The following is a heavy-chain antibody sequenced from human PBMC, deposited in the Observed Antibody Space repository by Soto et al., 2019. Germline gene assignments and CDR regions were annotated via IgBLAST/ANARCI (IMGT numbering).Heavy chain of an antibody. Sequence: QVQLVESGGGVVQPGRSLRLSCAASGFTFSSYGMHWVRQAPGKGLEWVAVIWYDGSNKYYADSVKGRFTISRDNSKNTLYLQMNSLRAEDTAVYSCASAMTTVTTSDYWGQGTLVTVSS. D-gene: IGHD4-17*01. CDR3: ASAMTTVTTSDY. CDR2: IWYDGSNK. J-gene: IGHJ4*02. CDR1: GFTFSSYG. V-gene: IGHV3-33*01.